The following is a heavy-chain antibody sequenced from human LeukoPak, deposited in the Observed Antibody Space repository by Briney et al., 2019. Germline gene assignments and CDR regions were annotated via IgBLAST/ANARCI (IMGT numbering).Heavy chain of an antibody. CDR2: ISRSGSTI. CDR3: ASSLQTSSPVLIANPFAY. CDR1: GFTFSSYE. V-gene: IGHV3-48*03. J-gene: IGHJ4*02. D-gene: IGHD2-8*01. Sequence: GGSLRLSCAASGFTFSSYEVNWVRQAPGKGLGWVSYISRSGSTIHYADSVKGRFTISRDNAKNSLYLQMNSLRAEDTAVYYCASSLQTSSPVLIANPFAYWGQGTLVTVSS.